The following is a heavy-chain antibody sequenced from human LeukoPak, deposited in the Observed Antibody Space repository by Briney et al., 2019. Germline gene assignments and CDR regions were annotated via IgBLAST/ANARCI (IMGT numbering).Heavy chain of an antibody. V-gene: IGHV4-30-2*01. D-gene: IGHD3-10*01. J-gene: IGHJ3*02. CDR3: VRGYFGEFADAFEI. CDR2: SYDRGST. CDR1: GGTISGGGSS. Sequence: SETLSLTCAVSGGTISGGGSSWSWVRQPPGRGLEWIGNSYDRGSTYYKPSLKSRVTISIDKSKNQFSLKLSSVTAADTAVYYCVRGYFGEFADAFEIWGQGTKVTVSS.